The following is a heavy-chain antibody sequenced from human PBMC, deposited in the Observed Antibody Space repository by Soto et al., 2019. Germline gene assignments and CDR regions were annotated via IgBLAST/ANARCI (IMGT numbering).Heavy chain of an antibody. D-gene: IGHD2-2*01. Sequence: GGSLRLPCAASGLTLSSYGIHWVRQAPGKGLEWVAVISYDGSNKYYADSVKGRFTISRDNSKNTLYLQMNSLRAEDTAVYYCAKDRVVVVPAAIWGYYYYGMDVWGQGTTVTVSS. CDR2: ISYDGSNK. V-gene: IGHV3-30*18. CDR1: GLTLSSYG. J-gene: IGHJ6*02. CDR3: AKDRVVVVPAAIWGYYYYGMDV.